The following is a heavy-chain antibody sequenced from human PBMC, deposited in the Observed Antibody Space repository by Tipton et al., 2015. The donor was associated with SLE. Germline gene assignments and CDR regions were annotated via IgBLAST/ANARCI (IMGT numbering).Heavy chain of an antibody. D-gene: IGHD2/OR15-2a*01. J-gene: IGHJ4*02. Sequence: GLVKPSETLSLTCTVSGASITRHYWTWIRQPPGKGLEWIGYVYYSVNTNYNPSLKSRVTISLDTSKSQFSLKLTSVTAADTAVYFCSARVAGLSTGSSEYWGQGILVTVSS. CDR1: GASITRHY. CDR3: SARVAGLSTGSSEY. CDR2: VYYSVNT. V-gene: IGHV4-59*08.